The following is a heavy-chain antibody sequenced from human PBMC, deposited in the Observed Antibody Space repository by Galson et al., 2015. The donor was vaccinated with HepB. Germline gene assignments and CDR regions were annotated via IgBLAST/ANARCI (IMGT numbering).Heavy chain of an antibody. CDR3: AKDIRSSLDIDSSGYLGADY. D-gene: IGHD3-22*01. CDR2: ISWDGGST. V-gene: IGHV3-43*01. Sequence: SLRLSCAASGFTFDDYTMHWVRQAPGKGLEWVSLISWDGGSTYYADSVKGRFTISRDNSKNSLYLQMNSLRTEDTALYYCAKDIRSSLDIDSSGYLGADYWGQGTLVTVSS. J-gene: IGHJ4*02. CDR1: GFTFDDYT.